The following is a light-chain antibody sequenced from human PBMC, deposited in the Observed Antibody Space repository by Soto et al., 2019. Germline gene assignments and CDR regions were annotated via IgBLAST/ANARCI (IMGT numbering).Light chain of an antibody. CDR2: DAS. CDR1: QSIRTS. J-gene: IGKJ1*01. CDR3: QQYGSSPT. V-gene: IGKV3-20*01. Sequence: VLTQSPGTLSLSPGERTTLSCRASQSIRTSLAWYQQKPGQAPRLVIFDASNRANGIPARFSGSGSGTEFTLTITSLQSEDFAVYYCQQYGSSPTFGQGTKVDI.